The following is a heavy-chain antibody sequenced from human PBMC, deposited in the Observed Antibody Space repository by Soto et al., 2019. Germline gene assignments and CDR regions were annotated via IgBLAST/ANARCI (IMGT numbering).Heavy chain of an antibody. D-gene: IGHD3-22*01. Sequence: PSQTLSLTCANSRDSLSTPSPAWNWIRQSPSRGLEWLGRTYYRAKGYDDYAVSVKSRITINPDTSKNQFSLQLNSVTPEDTAVYYCARDRTTYYYDSSGRQDAFDIWGQGTMVTVSS. CDR3: ARDRTTYYYDSSGRQDAFDI. CDR1: RDSLSTPSPA. CDR2: TYYRAKGYD. V-gene: IGHV6-1*01. J-gene: IGHJ3*02.